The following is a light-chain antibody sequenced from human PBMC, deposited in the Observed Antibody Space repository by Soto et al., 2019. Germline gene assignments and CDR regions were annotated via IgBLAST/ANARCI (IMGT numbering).Light chain of an antibody. CDR3: CSYAGSYNYVV. V-gene: IGLV2-11*01. Sequence: QSALTQPRSVSGSPGQSVTISCTGTRSDVGGYEYVSWYQHHPGKAPKVIIYDVIKRPSGVPDRFSGSKSGNTASLTISGLQTEDEADYYCCSYAGSYNYVVFGGGTKLTVL. CDR1: RSDVGGYEY. J-gene: IGLJ2*01. CDR2: DVI.